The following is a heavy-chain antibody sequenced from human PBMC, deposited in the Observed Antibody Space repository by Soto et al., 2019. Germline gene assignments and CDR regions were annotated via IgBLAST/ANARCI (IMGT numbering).Heavy chain of an antibody. CDR2: ISAHNGDT. D-gene: IGHD3-22*01. CDR3: ARDWSRYYDSSGLMWFY. J-gene: IGHJ4*02. V-gene: IGHV1-18*01. CDR1: GYTFTSYG. Sequence: ASVKVSCKASGYTFTSYGISWVRQAPGQGLEWVGWISAHNGDTRYAQNLQGRITMTTDTFTNTAYMELTSLTSDDTAVYYCARDWSRYYDSSGLMWFYWGQGTLVTFSS.